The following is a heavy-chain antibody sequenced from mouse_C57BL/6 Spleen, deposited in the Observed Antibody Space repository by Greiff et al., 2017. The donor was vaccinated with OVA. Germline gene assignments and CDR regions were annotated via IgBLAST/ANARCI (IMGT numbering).Heavy chain of an antibody. CDR1: GYAFSSYW. V-gene: IGHV1-80*01. CDR3: ARGGDIRFFDY. Sequence: VQLQQSGAELVKPGASVKISCKASGYAFSSYWMNWVKQRPGKGLEWIGQIYPGDGDTNYNGKFKGKATLTADKSSSTAYMQLSSLTSEDSAVYFCARGGDIRFFDYWGQGTTLTVSS. CDR2: IYPGDGDT. J-gene: IGHJ2*01.